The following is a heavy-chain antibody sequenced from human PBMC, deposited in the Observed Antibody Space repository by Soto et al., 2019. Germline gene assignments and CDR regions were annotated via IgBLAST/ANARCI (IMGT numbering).Heavy chain of an antibody. D-gene: IGHD6-6*01. CDR2: ISAYNGNT. Sequence: GASVKVSCKASGGTFSSYGISWVRQAPGQGLEWMGWISAYNGNTNYAQKLQGRVTMTTDTSTSTAYMELRSLRSDDTAVYYCARDPSGVAARPSLDYWGQGTLVTVSS. CDR1: GGTFSSYG. V-gene: IGHV1-18*01. CDR3: ARDPSGVAARPSLDY. J-gene: IGHJ4*02.